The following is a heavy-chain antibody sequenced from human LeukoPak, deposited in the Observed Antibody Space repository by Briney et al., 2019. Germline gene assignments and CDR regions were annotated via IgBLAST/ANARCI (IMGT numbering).Heavy chain of an antibody. Sequence: SETLSLTCTVSGGSISSISYYGGWLRQPPGKGLEWIGSIYYGGSTYYNPSLKSRVTISVDTSKNQFSLKLSSVTAADTAVYYCARLSGSRGGFDYWGQGTLVTVSS. J-gene: IGHJ4*02. CDR1: GGSISSISYY. CDR3: ARLSGSRGGFDY. D-gene: IGHD1-26*01. CDR2: IYYGGST. V-gene: IGHV4-39*01.